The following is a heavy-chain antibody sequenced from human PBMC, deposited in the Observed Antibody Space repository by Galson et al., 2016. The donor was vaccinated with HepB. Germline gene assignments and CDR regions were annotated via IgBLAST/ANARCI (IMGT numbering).Heavy chain of an antibody. J-gene: IGHJ4*02. CDR2: IKEDGGEK. Sequence: SLSLSCADSGFTFSYYWMSWVRQGPGKGLEWVGNIKEDGGEKNYVDSVKGRFSISRDNAKNSLYLQMNSLRVEDTAVYYCTRDFGYSNYDWGQGTLVTVSS. CDR3: TRDFGYSNYD. V-gene: IGHV3-7*01. CDR1: GFTFSYYW. D-gene: IGHD6-13*01.